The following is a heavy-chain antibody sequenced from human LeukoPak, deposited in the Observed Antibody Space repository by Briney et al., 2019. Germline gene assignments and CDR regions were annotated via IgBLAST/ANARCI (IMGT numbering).Heavy chain of an antibody. D-gene: IGHD3-22*01. Sequence: GGSLRLSCAASGFTFSSYSMNWVRQAPGKGLEGVSYISSSSSTIYYADSVKGRFTISRDNAKNSLYLQMNSLRAEDTAVYYCARVLHKRNYDSTTYYGYWGQGTLVTVSS. CDR3: ARVLHKRNYDSTTYYGY. CDR1: GFTFSSYS. V-gene: IGHV3-48*01. J-gene: IGHJ4*02. CDR2: ISSSSSTI.